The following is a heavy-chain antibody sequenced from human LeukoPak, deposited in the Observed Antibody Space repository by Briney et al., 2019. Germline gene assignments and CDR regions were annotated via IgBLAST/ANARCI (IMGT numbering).Heavy chain of an antibody. CDR2: INPSGGNT. CDR1: GYPFIDYY. V-gene: IGHV1-46*01. D-gene: IGHD3-3*01. Sequence: ASVKVSCKASGYPFIDYYLQWVRQAPGQGLEWMGMINPSGGNTNYAQKFQGRVTMTTDTSTSTVYMELSSLRSEDTALYYCARDGFLEWLLFGVGYFDYWGQGTLVTVSS. CDR3: ARDGFLEWLLFGVGYFDY. J-gene: IGHJ4*02.